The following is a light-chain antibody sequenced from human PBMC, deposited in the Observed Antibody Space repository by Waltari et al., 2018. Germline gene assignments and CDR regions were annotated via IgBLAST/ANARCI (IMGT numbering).Light chain of an antibody. Sequence: DIVMTQSPDSLAVSLGERATINCKSSQSVLYSSNNKNYLAWYHQKPGQPPKLLIYWASTRESGVPDRFSGSGSGTDFTLTISSLQAEDVAVYYCQQYYSTPRTFGQGTKLEIK. CDR1: QSVLYSSNNKNY. V-gene: IGKV4-1*01. J-gene: IGKJ2*01. CDR3: QQYYSTPRT. CDR2: WAS.